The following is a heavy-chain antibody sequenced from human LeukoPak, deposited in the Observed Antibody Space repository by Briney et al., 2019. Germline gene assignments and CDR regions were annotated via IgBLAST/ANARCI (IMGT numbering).Heavy chain of an antibody. D-gene: IGHD3-22*01. CDR1: GGSFSGYH. CDR2: IYHSGST. CDR3: ARVVQSTDSSGFYLPEYFQH. V-gene: IGHV4-38-2*01. J-gene: IGHJ1*01. Sequence: SETLSLTCAVYGGSFSGYHWGWIRQPPGKGLEWIGSIYHSGSTYYNPSLKSRVTISVDTSKNQFSLKLRSVTAADTAVYYCARVVQSTDSSGFYLPEYFQHWGQGTLVTVSS.